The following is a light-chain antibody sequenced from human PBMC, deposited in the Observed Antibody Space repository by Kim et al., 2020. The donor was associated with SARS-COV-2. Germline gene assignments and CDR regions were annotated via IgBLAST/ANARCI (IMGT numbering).Light chain of an antibody. CDR3: QTWGTGTWV. Sequence: ASVKLPCTLSSGHSSYAIAWHQQQPEKGPRYLMKLKSDGSHSKGDGIPDRFSGSSSGAERYLTISSLQSEDEADYYCQTWGTGTWVFGGGTQLTVL. J-gene: IGLJ3*02. CDR1: SGHSSYA. V-gene: IGLV4-69*01. CDR2: LKSDGSH.